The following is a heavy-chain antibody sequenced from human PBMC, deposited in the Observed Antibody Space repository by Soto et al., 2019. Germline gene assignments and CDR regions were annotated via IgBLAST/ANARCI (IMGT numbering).Heavy chain of an antibody. CDR2: ISYDASNK. CDR1: GFTFSSYG. CDR3: AKDEGKFWNGYYIH. V-gene: IGHV3-30*18. Sequence: PGGSLRLSCAASGFTFSSYGMHWVRQAPGKGLEWVAVISYDASNKYYADSVKGRFTISRDNSKNTQYLQMNSLRADDTAVYYCAKDEGKFWNGYYIHWGQGTLVTVSS. D-gene: IGHD3-3*01. J-gene: IGHJ4*02.